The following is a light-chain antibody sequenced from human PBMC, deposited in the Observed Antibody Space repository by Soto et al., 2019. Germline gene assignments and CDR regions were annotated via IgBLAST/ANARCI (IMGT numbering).Light chain of an antibody. Sequence: GVTESAATLALKTPGWCTRAFSASQRLASNLAWYQQTPGQAPRLLIYDASTRANGIPARFSGSGSGTQFTLTISSLQSEDFAVYCCQQYTNWRTFGEGTKVDI. J-gene: IGKJ4*02. CDR1: QRLASN. V-gene: IGKV3-15*01. CDR2: DAS. CDR3: QQYTNWRT.